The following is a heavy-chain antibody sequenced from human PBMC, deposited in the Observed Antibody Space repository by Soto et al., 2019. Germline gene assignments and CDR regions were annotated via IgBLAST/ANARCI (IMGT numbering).Heavy chain of an antibody. CDR2: IKSKADRETT. J-gene: IGHJ4*02. V-gene: IGHV3-15*01. D-gene: IGHD3-16*01. Sequence: GGSLRLCCTFSGVIFSNALMSWGRHSPGKGLEWVGRIKSKADRETTEYAAPVKGRLIISRNDSKDTLYLQMDGLKTEDTAVYYCTRAYDFDSWGQGTLVTVSS. CDR1: GVIFSNAL. CDR3: TRAYDFDS.